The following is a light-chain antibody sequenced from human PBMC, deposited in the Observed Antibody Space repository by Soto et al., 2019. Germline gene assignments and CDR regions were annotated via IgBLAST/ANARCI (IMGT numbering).Light chain of an antibody. CDR2: EVS. CDR3: SSYTSSRTLV. V-gene: IGLV2-14*01. Sequence: QSALTQPASVSGSPGQSITISCTGTSSDVGAYNYVSWYQQHPGKAPKLMIYEVSNRPSGVSHRFSGSKSDNTASLTISGLQTDDEADYYRSSYTSSRTLVFGTGTKVTVL. J-gene: IGLJ1*01. CDR1: SSDVGAYNY.